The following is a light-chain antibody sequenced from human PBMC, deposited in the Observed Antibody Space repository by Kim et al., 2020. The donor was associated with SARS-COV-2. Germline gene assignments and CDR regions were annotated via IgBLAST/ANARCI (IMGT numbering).Light chain of an antibody. CDR1: RSVLFSSNNKNY. V-gene: IGKV4-1*01. CDR3: QQYYSSPDT. CDR2: WAS. Sequence: DIVMTQFPDSLAVSLGERATINCKSSRSVLFSSNNKNYLAWYQQKPGQPPTLLIYWASTRDSGVPERFSGSGSGTDFTLTISSLQAEDVAVYYCQQYYSSPDTFGQGTKLEI. J-gene: IGKJ2*01.